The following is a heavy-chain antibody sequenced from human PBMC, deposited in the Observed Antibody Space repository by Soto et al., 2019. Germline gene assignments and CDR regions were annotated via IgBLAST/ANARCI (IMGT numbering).Heavy chain of an antibody. CDR3: ARSGITMVRGVTDYYYYYYMDV. J-gene: IGHJ6*03. CDR2: IIPILGIA. CDR1: GGTFSSYT. D-gene: IGHD3-10*01. Sequence: QVQLVQSGAEVKKPGSSVKVSCKVSGGTFSSYTISWVRQAPGQGLEWMGRIIPILGIANYAQKFQGRVTITADKSTSTAYMELSSLRSEDTAVYYCARSGITMVRGVTDYYYYYYMDVWGKGTTVTVSS. V-gene: IGHV1-69*02.